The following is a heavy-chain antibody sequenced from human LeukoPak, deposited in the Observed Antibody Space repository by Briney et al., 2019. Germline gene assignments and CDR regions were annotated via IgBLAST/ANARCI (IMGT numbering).Heavy chain of an antibody. Sequence: GASVKVSCKASGYTFTSHGISWVRQAPGQGLEWMGWISAYNGNTNYAQKLQGRVTMTTDTSTSTAYMELRSLRSDDTAVYYCARRYGSGSWGYYYYYMDVWGKGTTVTISS. V-gene: IGHV1-18*01. D-gene: IGHD3-10*01. CDR3: ARRYGSGSWGYYYYYMDV. J-gene: IGHJ6*03. CDR1: GYTFTSHG. CDR2: ISAYNGNT.